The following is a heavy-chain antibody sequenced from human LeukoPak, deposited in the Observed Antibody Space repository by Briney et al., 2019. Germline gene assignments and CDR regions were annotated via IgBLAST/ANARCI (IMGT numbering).Heavy chain of an antibody. Sequence: ASVKVSCKASGYIFTSYDINWVRQAPGQGLEWVGWIYPKNDKTGYAEKFQGRVTMTTDMSTNTAFTEMKNLTSDDTAVYFCARKLSGYSSGWYPDYWGQGTLVIVSS. CDR2: IYPKNDKT. CDR3: ARKLSGYSSGWYPDY. CDR1: GYIFTSYD. J-gene: IGHJ4*02. D-gene: IGHD6-19*01. V-gene: IGHV1-8*01.